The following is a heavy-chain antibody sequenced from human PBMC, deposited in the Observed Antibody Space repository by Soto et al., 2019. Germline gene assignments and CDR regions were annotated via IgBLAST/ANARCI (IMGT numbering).Heavy chain of an antibody. J-gene: IGHJ4*02. CDR1: DVTFTNAW. D-gene: IGHD1-26*01. V-gene: IGHV3-15*07. CDR3: ARDYYTRFDY. Sequence: GGSLRLSCAATDVTFTNAWMNWVRQAPGKGLEWVGRIKSKKDGGTADSAASVKGRFTISRDDSRNTVYLEMNNLKIEDTAMYCCARDYYTRFDYWGPGTLVTV. CDR2: IKSKKDGGTA.